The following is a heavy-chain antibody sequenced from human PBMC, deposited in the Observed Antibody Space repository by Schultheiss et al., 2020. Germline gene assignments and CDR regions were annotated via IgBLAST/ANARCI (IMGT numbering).Heavy chain of an antibody. Sequence: SGPTLVKPTETLTLTCTVSGFSLSNARMGVSWIRQPPGKALEWLALIYWDDDKRYSTSLKSRLTITKDTSKNQVVLIMTNMDPVDTATYYCARIRDTAIDYWGQGTLVTVSS. V-gene: IGHV2-5*02. D-gene: IGHD5-18*01. J-gene: IGHJ4*02. CDR3: ARIRDTAIDY. CDR2: IYWDDDK. CDR1: GFSLSNARMG.